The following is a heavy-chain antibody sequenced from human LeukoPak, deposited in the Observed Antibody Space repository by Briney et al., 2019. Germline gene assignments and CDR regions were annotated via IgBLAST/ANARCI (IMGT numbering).Heavy chain of an antibody. J-gene: IGHJ5*02. Sequence: GGSLRLSCAVSGFRVSEYYMSGGRQAPGKGLEWVGLIRDSGEAFYADFVRGRFAISRDESETTLYLQMNSLRVEDTAVYFCARDRAALQDWVEFDPWGQGTPVIVSS. CDR2: IRDSGEA. D-gene: IGHD3/OR15-3a*01. CDR1: GFRVSEYY. V-gene: IGHV3-66*03. CDR3: ARDRAALQDWVEFDP.